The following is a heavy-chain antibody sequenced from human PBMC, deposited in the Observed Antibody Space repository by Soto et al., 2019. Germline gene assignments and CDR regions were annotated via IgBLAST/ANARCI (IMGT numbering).Heavy chain of an antibody. CDR3: ARDYFDRSGLYGMDL. D-gene: IGHD3-22*01. V-gene: IGHV1-2*02. J-gene: IGHJ6*02. CDR1: GYTVIDYY. Sequence: QLLQSGAEVRKPGASVKVSCKASGYTVIDYYMHWVRQAPGQGLEWMGWINPDTDDTHYAQKFQGRLIMTRDTSINTVYMELSRLTSDDTAVYYCARDYFDRSGLYGMDLWGQGTTVTVSS. CDR2: INPDTDDT.